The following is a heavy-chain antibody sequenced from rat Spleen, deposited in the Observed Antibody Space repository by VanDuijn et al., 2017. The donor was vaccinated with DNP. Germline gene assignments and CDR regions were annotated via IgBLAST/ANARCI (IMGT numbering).Heavy chain of an antibody. CDR2: IGSLAYAP. Sequence: EVQLVESGGGLVQPGRSLKLSCAASGFTFSNYDMAWVRQDPAKGPECVAYIGSLAYAPYYTDSVNGRFTISRDNAKSTLYLQMTSLRSEDMATYYCVRWNSGHFDYWGQGVMVTVSS. CDR1: GFTFSNYD. CDR3: VRWNSGHFDY. J-gene: IGHJ2*01. V-gene: IGHV5-25*01. D-gene: IGHD4-3*01.